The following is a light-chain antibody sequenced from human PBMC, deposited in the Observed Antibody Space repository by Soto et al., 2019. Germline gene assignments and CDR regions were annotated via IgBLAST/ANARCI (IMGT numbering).Light chain of an antibody. J-gene: IGKJ1*01. CDR3: QHYNSYSEA. CDR1: QTISSW. V-gene: IGKV1-5*03. Sequence: EIQMTQSPSTLSGSVGDRFTITCLSSQTISSWLAWYQQKPGKAPKLLIYKASTLKSGVPSRFSGSGSGTEFTLTISSLQPDDFATYYCQHYNSYSEAFGQGTMVDI. CDR2: KAS.